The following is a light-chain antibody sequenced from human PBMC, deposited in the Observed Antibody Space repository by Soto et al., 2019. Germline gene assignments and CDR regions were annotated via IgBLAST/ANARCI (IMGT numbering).Light chain of an antibody. Sequence: QAVVTQEPSLTVSPGGTVTLTCASSTGAVTSGNYPSWFQQKPGQTPRTLIYTTNSRHSWTPARFSGSLLGGKAALTLSGVQPEDEAEYYCLLYYGGAQLVFDGGTKLTVL. CDR1: TGAVTSGNY. CDR2: TTN. CDR3: LLYYGGAQLV. J-gene: IGLJ3*02. V-gene: IGLV7-43*01.